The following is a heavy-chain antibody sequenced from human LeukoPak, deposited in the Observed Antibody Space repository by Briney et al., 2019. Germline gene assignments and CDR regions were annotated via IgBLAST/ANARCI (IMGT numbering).Heavy chain of an antibody. CDR1: GFTFSSYE. D-gene: IGHD6-19*01. CDR2: ISSSSTI. CDR3: ARRYSSGWDFDY. Sequence: GGSLRLSCAASGFTFSSYEMNWVRQAPGKGLEWVSYISSSSTIYYADSVKGRFTISRDNAKNSLYLQMNSLRAEDTAVYYCARRYSSGWDFDYWGQGTLVTVSS. V-gene: IGHV3-48*03. J-gene: IGHJ4*02.